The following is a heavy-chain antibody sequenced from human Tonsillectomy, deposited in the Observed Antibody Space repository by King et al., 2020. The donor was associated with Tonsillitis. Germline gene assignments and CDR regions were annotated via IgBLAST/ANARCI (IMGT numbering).Heavy chain of an antibody. CDR3: AKAKVATMPRDAFDF. CDR1: GFIFSNYA. D-gene: IGHD5-12*01. Sequence: VQLVESGGGLVQPGGSLRLSCAASGFIFSNYAMSWVRQAPGKGLEWVSGSSGSGGSAYSADSVKGRFTISRDNSKNTLYLLMNRLRAEDTAVYYCAKAKVATMPRDAFDFWGQGTMVTVSS. CDR2: SSGSGGSA. V-gene: IGHV3-23*04. J-gene: IGHJ3*01.